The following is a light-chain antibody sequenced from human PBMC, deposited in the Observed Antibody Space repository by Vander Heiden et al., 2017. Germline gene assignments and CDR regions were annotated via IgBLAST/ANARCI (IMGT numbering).Light chain of an antibody. CDR3: QTYDGSNVI. Sequence: FILTQPHSVSESPGKTITIPCTRSSGSIASNYMQWYRLRPGSFPTTVIFEVEQRPPGIPDRFSGSIDTSSNSASLTISGLTSEDEADYYCQTYDGSNVIFGGGTKLTVL. V-gene: IGLV6-57*01. J-gene: IGLJ2*01. CDR1: SGSIASNY. CDR2: EVE.